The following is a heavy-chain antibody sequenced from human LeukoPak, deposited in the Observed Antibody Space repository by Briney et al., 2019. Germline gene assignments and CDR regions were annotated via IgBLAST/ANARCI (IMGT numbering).Heavy chain of an antibody. D-gene: IGHD1-1*01. V-gene: IGHV3-30-3*01. CDR2: ISYDGTNK. J-gene: IGHJ4*02. CDR3: ARDFSNWNDDQYYFDY. Sequence: GGSLRLSCAASGFTFSSYAMHWVRQAPGKGLEWVAVISYDGTNKYFADSVKGRFTISRDTSKNTLYLQMNSLRAEDTAVYYCARDFSNWNDDQYYFDYWGQGTLVTVSS. CDR1: GFTFSSYA.